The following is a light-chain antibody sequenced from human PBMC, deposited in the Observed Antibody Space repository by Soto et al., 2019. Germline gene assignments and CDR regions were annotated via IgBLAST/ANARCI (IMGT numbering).Light chain of an antibody. V-gene: IGKV3-20*01. Sequence: EIVLTQSPGTLSLSPGERATLSCRASQTVSSSYLAWYQQKPGQAPRLLIYEASSRATGIPDRFSGSGSGTDFTLTISRLEPEDFAVYYCQQFGLSPPMYTFGQGTKLEIK. CDR1: QTVSSSY. J-gene: IGKJ2*01. CDR2: EAS. CDR3: QQFGLSPPMYT.